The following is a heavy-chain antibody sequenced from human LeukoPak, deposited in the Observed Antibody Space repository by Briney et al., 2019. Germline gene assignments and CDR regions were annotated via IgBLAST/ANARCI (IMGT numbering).Heavy chain of an antibody. J-gene: IGHJ4*02. CDR3: ARDATRPFDY. V-gene: IGHV4-30-2*01. D-gene: IGHD1-1*01. CDR2: IWHSGTT. CDR1: GASISSGGAF. Sequence: SETLSLTCTVSGASISSGGAFWSWIRQPPGKGLEWIGYIWHSGTTYYNPSLTSRVTISIDMSKNQFSLKLSSVTAADTALYYCARDATRPFDYWGQGILVTVSS.